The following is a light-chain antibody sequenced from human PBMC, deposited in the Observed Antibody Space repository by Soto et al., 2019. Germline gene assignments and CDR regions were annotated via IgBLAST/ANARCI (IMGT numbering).Light chain of an antibody. V-gene: IGKV3-20*01. CDR2: GAS. J-gene: IGKJ4*01. CDR3: QQDGSSPA. Sequence: EIVLTQSPCTLSLSPGERATLSCRVSQSVSSSYLAWYQQKPGQAPRLLIYGASSRDTGIPYRFSGSGSVTDFTITISRLEPEDFALYYCQQDGSSPAFGGGTKVEIK. CDR1: QSVSSSY.